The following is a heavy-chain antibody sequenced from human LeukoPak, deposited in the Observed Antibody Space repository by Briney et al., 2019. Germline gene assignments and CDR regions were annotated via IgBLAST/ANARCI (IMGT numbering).Heavy chain of an antibody. D-gene: IGHD1/OR15-1a*01. J-gene: IGHJ4*02. CDR2: TYFGDSDT. CDR1: GYGFTSFW. CDR3: ATSESQTKFDY. Sequence: GESLKISCKGSGYGFTSFWIGWVRQKPGKGLEWMGMTYFGDSDTIYSPSFQGQVTISADKSINTAYLQWSSLKASDTAMYYCATSESQTKFDYWGQGTLVTASS. V-gene: IGHV5-51*01.